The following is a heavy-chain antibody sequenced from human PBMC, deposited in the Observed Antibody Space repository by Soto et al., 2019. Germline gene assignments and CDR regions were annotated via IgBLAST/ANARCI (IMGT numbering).Heavy chain of an antibody. J-gene: IGHJ6*02. D-gene: IGHD3-3*01. CDR3: ARGGAYYDFWSGYYGVKVSSMDV. Sequence: LSLTCTVSGGSISSYYWGWIRQPPGKGLEWIGYIYYSGSTNYNPSLKSRVTISVDTSKNQFSLKLSSVTAADTAVYYCARGGAYYDFWSGYYGVKVSSMDVWGQGTTVTVSS. CDR2: IYYSGST. CDR1: GGSISSYY. V-gene: IGHV4-59*01.